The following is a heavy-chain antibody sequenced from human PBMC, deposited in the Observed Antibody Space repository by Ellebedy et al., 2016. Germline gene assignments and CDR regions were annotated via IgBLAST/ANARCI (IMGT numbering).Heavy chain of an antibody. CDR1: GGTFSSYA. V-gene: IGHV1-69*04. J-gene: IGHJ6*02. CDR2: IIPILGIA. D-gene: IGHD3-22*01. Sequence: SVKVSXKASGGTFSSYAISWVRQAPGQGLEWMGRIIPILGIANYAQKFQGRVTITADKSTSTAYMELSSLRSEDTAVYYCARDGYYDSRGDGMDVWGQGTTVTVSS. CDR3: ARDGYYDSRGDGMDV.